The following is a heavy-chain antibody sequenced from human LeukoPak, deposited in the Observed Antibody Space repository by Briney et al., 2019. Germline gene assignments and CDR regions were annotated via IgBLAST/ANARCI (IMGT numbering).Heavy chain of an antibody. CDR3: ARDYASDY. D-gene: IGHD3-10*01. J-gene: IGHJ4*02. CDR1: GFTFSSYE. Sequence: GGSLRLSCAASGFTFSSYEMNWVRQAPGKGLEWVSYISSTGTTIYFADSVKGRFTISRDNAKNSLYLQMSSLRAEDTAVYYCARDYASDYWGQGTLVTVSS. CDR2: ISSTGTTI. V-gene: IGHV3-48*03.